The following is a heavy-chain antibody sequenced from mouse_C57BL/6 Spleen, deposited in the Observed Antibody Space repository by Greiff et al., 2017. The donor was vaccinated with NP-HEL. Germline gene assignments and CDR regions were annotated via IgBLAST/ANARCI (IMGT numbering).Heavy chain of an antibody. J-gene: IGHJ2*01. Sequence: QVQLQQPGAELVKPGASVKLSYKASGYTFTSYWMQWVKQRPGQGLEWIGEIDPSDSYTNYNQKFKGKATLTVDTSSSTAYMQLSSLTSEDSAVYYCARRATMVTTGYFDYWGQGTTLTVSS. CDR3: ARRATMVTTGYFDY. CDR1: GYTFTSYW. D-gene: IGHD2-1*01. CDR2: IDPSDSYT. V-gene: IGHV1-50*01.